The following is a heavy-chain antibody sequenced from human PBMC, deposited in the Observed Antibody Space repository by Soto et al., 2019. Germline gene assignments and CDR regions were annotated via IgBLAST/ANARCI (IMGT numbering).Heavy chain of an antibody. Sequence: QVQLQESGPGLVKPSHTLSLTCTVSGGSISSGDYYWSWIRQPPGKGLEWIGYIYYSGSTYYNPSLKSRVTISVDTSKNQFSLKLSSLTAADTAVYYCARDAPRFNYYDSSGHAFDIWGQGTMVTVSS. CDR3: ARDAPRFNYYDSSGHAFDI. CDR2: IYYSGST. D-gene: IGHD3-22*01. J-gene: IGHJ3*02. CDR1: GGSISSGDYY. V-gene: IGHV4-30-4*01.